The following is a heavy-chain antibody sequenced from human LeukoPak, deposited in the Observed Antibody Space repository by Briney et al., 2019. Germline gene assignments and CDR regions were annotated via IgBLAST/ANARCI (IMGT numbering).Heavy chain of an antibody. Sequence: GESLKISCKVSGYTFTSYWIGWVRQMPGNDLEWMGIIYPGDSDTRYSPSFQGQITISADKSINTAYLQWISLKASDTAMYYCARHILARYTYSYDGMDVWGQGTTVTVSS. D-gene: IGHD5-18*01. CDR1: GYTFTSYW. CDR3: ARHILARYTYSYDGMDV. J-gene: IGHJ6*02. V-gene: IGHV5-51*01. CDR2: IYPGDSDT.